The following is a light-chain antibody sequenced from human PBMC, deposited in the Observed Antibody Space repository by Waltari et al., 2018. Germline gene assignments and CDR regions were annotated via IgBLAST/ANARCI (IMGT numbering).Light chain of an antibody. CDR2: GNS. CDR1: SSHIGAGYD. CDR3: QSYDSSLSGVV. Sequence: QSVLTQPPSVSGAPAQRVTVPCSGSSSHIGAGYDVQWYQQLPRTAPKLLIYGNSNRPSGVPDRFSDSKSGTSASLAITGLQAEDEADYYCQSYDSSLSGVVFGGGTKLTVL. V-gene: IGLV1-40*01. J-gene: IGLJ2*01.